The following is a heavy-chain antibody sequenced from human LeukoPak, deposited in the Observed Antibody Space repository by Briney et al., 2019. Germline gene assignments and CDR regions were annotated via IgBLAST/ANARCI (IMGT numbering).Heavy chain of an antibody. CDR2: IYYSGST. CDR1: GGSISSGGYY. V-gene: IGHV4-31*03. Sequence: SRTLSLTCTVSGGSISSGGYYWSWIRQHPGKGLEWIGYIYYSGSTYYNPSLKSRVTISVDTSKNQFSLKLSSVTAVDTAVYYCARYQDSSGYYYVGDYFDYWGQGTLVTVSS. J-gene: IGHJ4*02. CDR3: ARYQDSSGYYYVGDYFDY. D-gene: IGHD3-22*01.